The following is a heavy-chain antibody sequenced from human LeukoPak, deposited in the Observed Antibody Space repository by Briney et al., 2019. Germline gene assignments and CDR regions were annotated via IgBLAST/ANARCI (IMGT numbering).Heavy chain of an antibody. V-gene: IGHV1-69*05. J-gene: IGHJ6*03. D-gene: IGHD2-2*02. CDR1: GGTFSSYA. CDR3: ARGIVVVPAAIGVDDYYYYMDV. Sequence: SVKVSCKASGGTFSSYAISWVRQAPGQRLEWMGGIIPIFGTANYAQKFQGRVTITTDESTSTAYMELSSLRSEDTAVYYCARGIVVVPAAIGVDDYYYYMDVWGKGTTVTVSS. CDR2: IIPIFGTA.